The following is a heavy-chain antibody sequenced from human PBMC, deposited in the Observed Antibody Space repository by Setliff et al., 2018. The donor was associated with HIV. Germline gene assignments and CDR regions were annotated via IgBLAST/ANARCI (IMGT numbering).Heavy chain of an antibody. V-gene: IGHV2-70*16. CDR1: GGSISSYY. CDR3: ARTYGSASKLDY. D-gene: IGHD3-10*01. J-gene: IGHJ4*02. CDR2: IDWEDDK. Sequence: LSLTCSVSGGSISSYYWSWIRQPPGKALEWLARIDWEDDKFYSTSLKTRLTISKDTSKNQVFLTMTNMDPVDTATYYCARTYGSASKLDYWGPGTLVTVSS.